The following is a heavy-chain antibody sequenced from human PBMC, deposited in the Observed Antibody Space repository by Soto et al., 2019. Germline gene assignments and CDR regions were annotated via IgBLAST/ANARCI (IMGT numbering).Heavy chain of an antibody. CDR1: GGSISSYY. CDR2: IYYSGST. J-gene: IGHJ6*02. V-gene: IGHV4-59*01. D-gene: IGHD2-8*01. CDR3: ARVQKEVYAKPGYYYYGMDV. Sequence: SETLSHTCNGSGGSISSYYWSWVRPPPGQELEWIGYIYYSGSTNNNPSIKSRVTISVDTSKNQFSLKLSSVTAAYTAVYYCARVQKEVYAKPGYYYYGMDVWGQGTTVTVSS.